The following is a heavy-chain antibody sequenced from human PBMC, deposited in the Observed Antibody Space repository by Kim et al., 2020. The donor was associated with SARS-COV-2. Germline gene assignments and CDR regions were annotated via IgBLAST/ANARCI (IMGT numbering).Heavy chain of an antibody. CDR3: ARVSGTTVTTLRGYAFDI. Sequence: ASVKVSCKASGYTFTSYAMHWVHQAPGQRLEWMGWINAGNGNTKYSQKFQGRVTITRDTSASTAYMELSSLRSEDTAVYYCARVSGTTVTTLRGYAFDIWGQGTMVTVSS. D-gene: IGHD4-17*01. CDR2: INAGNGNT. J-gene: IGHJ3*02. V-gene: IGHV1-3*01. CDR1: GYTFTSYA.